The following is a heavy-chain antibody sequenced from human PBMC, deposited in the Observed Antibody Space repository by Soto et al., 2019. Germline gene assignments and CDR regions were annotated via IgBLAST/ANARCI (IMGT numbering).Heavy chain of an antibody. CDR1: GFIFSTHW. Sequence: EVQLVESGGGLVQPGGSLRLSCAASGFIFSTHWMTWARQGPGKGLEWLATIKHDAGVAYYADSVKGRYTISRDNAKNSLYLQMNSLRGDEEAVYYRANDGGWHLGSWGQGTLVTVSS. D-gene: IGHD6-19*01. CDR3: ANDGGWHLGS. CDR2: IKHDAGVA. J-gene: IGHJ4*03. V-gene: IGHV3-7*01.